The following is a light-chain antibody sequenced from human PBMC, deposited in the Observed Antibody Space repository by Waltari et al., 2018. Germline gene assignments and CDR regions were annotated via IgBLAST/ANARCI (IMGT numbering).Light chain of an antibody. CDR3: QQYDSLTLLT. CDR2: DVS. J-gene: IGKJ5*01. V-gene: IGKV1-33*01. CDR1: QDISNH. Sequence: DIEITQSPSPLSASVGEKITITCRASQDISNHLSWFQQKPGKAPKLLIYDVSKLETGVASRFSGGGSRADFTLFINDVQPEDVATYYCQQYDSLTLLTFGQGTRLE.